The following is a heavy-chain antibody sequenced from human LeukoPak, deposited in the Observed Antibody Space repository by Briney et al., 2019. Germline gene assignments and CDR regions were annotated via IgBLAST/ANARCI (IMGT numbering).Heavy chain of an antibody. J-gene: IGHJ6*02. CDR3: AKGFVGYGSGSYYIPRIVYGMDV. V-gene: IGHV3-30-3*01. D-gene: IGHD3-10*01. CDR2: ISYDGSNK. Sequence: QPGGSLRLSCAASGFTFSSYAMHWVRQAPGKGLEWVAVISYDGSNKYYVDSVKGRFTISRNNAKNTLYLQMNSLRAEDTAVYYCAKGFVGYGSGSYYIPRIVYGMDVWGQGTTVTVSS. CDR1: GFTFSSYA.